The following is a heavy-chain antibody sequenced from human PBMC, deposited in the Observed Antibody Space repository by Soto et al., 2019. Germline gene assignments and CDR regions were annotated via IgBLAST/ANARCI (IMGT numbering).Heavy chain of an antibody. V-gene: IGHV3-48*03. CDR3: ARGYTGGWSRGGYFDY. Sequence: GGSLRLSCAASGFTFTSNEMNWVRQAPGKGLEWISYISSSGSTKYYADSVKGRFTISRDNAKNSLFLQMNSLTAEDRAVYYCARGYTGGWSRGGYFDYWGHGALVTVSS. D-gene: IGHD6-19*01. CDR1: GFTFTSNE. J-gene: IGHJ4*01. CDR2: ISSSGSTK.